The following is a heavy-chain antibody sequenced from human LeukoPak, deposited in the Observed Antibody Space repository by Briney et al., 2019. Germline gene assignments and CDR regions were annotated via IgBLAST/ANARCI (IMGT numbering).Heavy chain of an antibody. D-gene: IGHD1-14*01. J-gene: IGHJ3*02. V-gene: IGHV4-59*01. CDR1: SGSINNYY. CDR3: ARTNQISETAFDI. Sequence: PSETLSLTCTVSSGSINNYYWSWIRQTPAKGLEWLGYILSSGSTNYNPSVKSRVTISVDTSKSQFSLKLSSVTAADTAVYYCARTNQISETAFDIWGQGTMVIVTS. CDR2: ILSSGST.